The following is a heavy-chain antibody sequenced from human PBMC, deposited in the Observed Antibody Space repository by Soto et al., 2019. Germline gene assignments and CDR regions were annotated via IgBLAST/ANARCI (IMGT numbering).Heavy chain of an antibody. CDR2: ISGSGGST. V-gene: IGHV3-23*01. Sequence: GSLRLSCAASGFTFSSYAMSWVRQAPGKGLEWVSAISGSGGSTYYADSVKGRFTISRDNSKNTLYLQMNSLRAEDTAVYYCAKDLRYYDFWSGSNWFDPWGQGTLVTVSS. J-gene: IGHJ5*02. D-gene: IGHD3-3*01. CDR3: AKDLRYYDFWSGSNWFDP. CDR1: GFTFSSYA.